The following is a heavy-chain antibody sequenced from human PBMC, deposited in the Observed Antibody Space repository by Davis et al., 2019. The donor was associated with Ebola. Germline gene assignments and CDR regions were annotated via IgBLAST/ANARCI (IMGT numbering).Heavy chain of an antibody. CDR3: ARQGWSGYSLRHWLDP. D-gene: IGHD3-3*01. CDR1: GGSISSSSYY. Sequence: SETLSLTCTVSGGSISSSSYYWGWIGSIYYSGSTYYNPSLKSRVTISVDTSKNQFSLKLRSVTAADTAVYYCARQGWSGYSLRHWLDPWGRGTLVTVSS. V-gene: IGHV4-39*01. CDR2: IYYSGST. J-gene: IGHJ5*02.